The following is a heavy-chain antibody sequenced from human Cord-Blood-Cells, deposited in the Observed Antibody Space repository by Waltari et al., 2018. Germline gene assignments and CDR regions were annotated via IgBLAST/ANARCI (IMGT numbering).Heavy chain of an antibody. Sequence: QVQLQPWGAGLLQPSETLSLTCAVYGGSFRGYYWSWNPPPPGKGLGWIGEINHSGSTNYNPSLKSRVTISVDTSKNQFSLKLSSVTAADTAVYYCARRTPGIAAAGYFDYWGQGTLVTVSS. V-gene: IGHV4-34*01. CDR3: ARRTPGIAAAGYFDY. CDR1: GGSFRGYY. D-gene: IGHD6-13*01. J-gene: IGHJ4*02. CDR2: INHSGST.